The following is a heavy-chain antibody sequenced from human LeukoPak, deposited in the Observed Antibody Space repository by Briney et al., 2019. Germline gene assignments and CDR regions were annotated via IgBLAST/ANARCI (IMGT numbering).Heavy chain of an antibody. CDR3: ARRPYDSSGYYYVNWFFDL. Sequence: SETLSLTCTVSGGSISSSSYYWGWIRQPPGKGLEWLGSIYYSGSTYYNPSLKSRVTISVDTSKNQFSLKLSSVTAADTAVYSCARRPYDSSGYYYVNWFFDLWGRGTLVTVSS. D-gene: IGHD3-22*01. V-gene: IGHV4-39*01. J-gene: IGHJ2*01. CDR2: IYYSGST. CDR1: GGSISSSSYY.